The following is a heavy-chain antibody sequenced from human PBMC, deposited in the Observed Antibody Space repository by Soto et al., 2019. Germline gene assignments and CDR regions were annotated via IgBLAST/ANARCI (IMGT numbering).Heavy chain of an antibody. CDR1: GDSVSSNSAA. J-gene: IGHJ4*02. CDR3: ARARHDRYYYDSSGYPLDY. CDR2: TYYRSKWYN. Sequence: PSQTLSLTCAISGDSVSSNSAAWNWIRRSPSRGLEWLGRTYYRSKWYNDYAVSVKSRITINPDTSKNQFSLQLNSVTPEDTAVYYCARARHDRYYYDSSGYPLDYWGQGTLVTVSS. D-gene: IGHD3-22*01. V-gene: IGHV6-1*01.